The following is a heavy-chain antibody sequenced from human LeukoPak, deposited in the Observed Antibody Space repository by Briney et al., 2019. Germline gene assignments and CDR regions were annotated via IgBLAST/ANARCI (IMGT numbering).Heavy chain of an antibody. J-gene: IGHJ4*02. CDR2: ISSSSRDI. D-gene: IGHD5-18*01. CDR1: GSTFSSYS. CDR3: ARAFDTPMVESSHY. V-gene: IGHV3-21*01. Sequence: GGSLTLSCAASGSTFSSYSMNWVRQAPGKGLEWVSSISSSSRDINYADSVRGRFTISRDDAKNSLYLQMNGLRAEDTAVYYCARAFDTPMVESSHYWGQGTLVTVSS.